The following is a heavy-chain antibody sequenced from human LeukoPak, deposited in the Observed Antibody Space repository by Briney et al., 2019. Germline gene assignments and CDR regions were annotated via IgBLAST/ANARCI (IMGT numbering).Heavy chain of an antibody. CDR3: ARRRATDSYSSSWYAVNNWFDP. J-gene: IGHJ5*02. D-gene: IGHD6-13*01. Sequence: SETLSLTCTVSGGSISSSSYYWGWIRQPPGKGLEWIGEIYHTGSTNYKPSLKSRVTISVDTSKNQFSLKLSSVTAADTAVYYCARRRATDSYSSSWYAVNNWFDPWGQGTLVTVSS. V-gene: IGHV4-39*07. CDR2: IYHTGST. CDR1: GGSISSSSYY.